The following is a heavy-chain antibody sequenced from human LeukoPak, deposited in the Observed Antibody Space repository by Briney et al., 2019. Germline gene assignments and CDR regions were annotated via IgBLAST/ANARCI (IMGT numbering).Heavy chain of an antibody. CDR3: ARGLIVGATTPLYYYYYMDV. CDR1: GGSISSYY. CDR2: IYYSGST. Sequence: SETLSLTCTVSGGSISSYYWSWIRQPPGKGLEWIGYIYYSGSTNYNPSLKSRVTISVDTSKNQFSLKLSSVTAADTAVYYCARGLIVGATTPLYYYYYMDVWGKGTTVTVSS. D-gene: IGHD1-26*01. J-gene: IGHJ6*03. V-gene: IGHV4-59*08.